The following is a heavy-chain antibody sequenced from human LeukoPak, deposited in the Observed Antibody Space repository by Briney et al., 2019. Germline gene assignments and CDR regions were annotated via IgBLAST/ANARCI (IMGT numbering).Heavy chain of an antibody. V-gene: IGHV3-33*01. CDR3: ARDKEVDYYDSSGYPLDY. CDR2: IWYDGSNK. CDR1: GFTFSSYG. J-gene: IGHJ4*02. D-gene: IGHD3-22*01. Sequence: GGSLRLSCAASGFTFSSYGMHWVRQAPGKGLEWVAVIWYDGSNKYYADSVKGRFTISRDNSKNTLYLQMNSLRAEDTAVYYCARDKEVDYYDSSGYPLDYWGQGTLVTVSS.